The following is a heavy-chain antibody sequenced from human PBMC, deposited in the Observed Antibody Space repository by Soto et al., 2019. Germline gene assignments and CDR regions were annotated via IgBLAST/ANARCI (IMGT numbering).Heavy chain of an antibody. D-gene: IGHD5-12*01. CDR1: GYTFTSYG. V-gene: IGHV1-18*01. CDR3: ARDRRDGYNYGWFDP. J-gene: IGHJ5*02. CDR2: ISAYNGNT. Sequence: ASVKVSCKASGYTFTSYGISWVRQAPGQGLEWMGWISAYNGNTNYAQKLQGRVTMTTDTSTSTAYMELSSLRSEDTAVYYCARDRRDGYNYGWFDPWGQGTLVTVSS.